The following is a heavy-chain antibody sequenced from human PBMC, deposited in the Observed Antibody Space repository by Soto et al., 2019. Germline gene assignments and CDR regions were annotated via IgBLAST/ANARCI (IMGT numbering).Heavy chain of an antibody. CDR1: GGSISSYY. Sequence: QVQLQESGPGLVKPSETLSLTCTVSGGSISSYYWSWIRQPPGKGLEWIGYIYYSGSTNYNPSLKSRVTISVDTSKNQFSLKLSSVTAADTAVYYCARDRSGRIVWSGYYNYYYYYMDVWGKGTTVTVSS. V-gene: IGHV4-59*01. J-gene: IGHJ6*03. CDR3: ARDRSGRIVWSGYYNYYYYYMDV. D-gene: IGHD3-3*01. CDR2: IYYSGST.